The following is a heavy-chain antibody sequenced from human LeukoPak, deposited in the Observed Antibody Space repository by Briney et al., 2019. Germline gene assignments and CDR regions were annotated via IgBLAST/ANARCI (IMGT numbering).Heavy chain of an antibody. CDR3: AHKRNWVFVY. V-gene: IGHV2-5*01. CDR2: IYWNGDQ. Sequence: SGPTLVEPTQTLTLTCTFSGFSLSTSGVGVGWIRQPPGKALEWLALIYWNGDQRYSPSLRSRLSITKDTSKNQVVLTMTNMDPVDTATYYCAHKRNWVFVYWGQGTLVTVSS. CDR1: GFSLSTSGVG. J-gene: IGHJ4*02. D-gene: IGHD7-27*01.